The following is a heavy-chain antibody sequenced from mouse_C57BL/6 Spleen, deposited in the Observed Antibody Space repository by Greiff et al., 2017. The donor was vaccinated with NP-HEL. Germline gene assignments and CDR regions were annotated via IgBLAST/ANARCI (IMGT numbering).Heavy chain of an antibody. CDR2: INYDGSST. V-gene: IGHV5-16*01. Sequence: EVKVEESEGGLVQPGRSMKLSCTASGFTFSDYYMAWVRQVPEKGLEWVANINYDGSSTYYLDSLKSRFIISRDNAKNILYLQMSSLKSEDTATYYCARSIYCYAMDYWGQGTSVTVSS. CDR3: ARSIYCYAMDY. CDR1: GFTFSDYY. J-gene: IGHJ4*01.